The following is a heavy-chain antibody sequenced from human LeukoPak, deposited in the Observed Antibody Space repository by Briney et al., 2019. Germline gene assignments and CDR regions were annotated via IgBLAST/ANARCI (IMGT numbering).Heavy chain of an antibody. CDR3: ARERSDYTIFGVVATYSDY. CDR2: INPSGGST. J-gene: IGHJ4*02. Sequence: GASVKASCKASGYTFTSYYMHWVRQAPGQGLEWMGIINPSGGSTSYAQKFQGRVTMTRDTSTSTVYMELSSLRSEDTAVYYCARERSDYTIFGVVATYSDYWGQGTLVTVSS. V-gene: IGHV1-46*01. D-gene: IGHD3-3*01. CDR1: GYTFTSYY.